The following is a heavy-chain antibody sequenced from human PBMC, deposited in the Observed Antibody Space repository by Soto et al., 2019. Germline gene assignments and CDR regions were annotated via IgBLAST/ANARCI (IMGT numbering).Heavy chain of an antibody. D-gene: IGHD6-25*01. CDR2: MYPGTSDI. J-gene: IGHJ6*02. CDR3: ATQRDFYYGIDV. V-gene: IGHV5-51*01. CDR1: GYKFSNLW. Sequence: GESLKISCKGSGYKFSNLWLGWVRQMPGKGLEWIGVMYPGTSDIRYSPSFQGQVTISANNSISTAYLHWNSLKASDTALYYCATQRDFYYGIDVWGQGTTVTVSS.